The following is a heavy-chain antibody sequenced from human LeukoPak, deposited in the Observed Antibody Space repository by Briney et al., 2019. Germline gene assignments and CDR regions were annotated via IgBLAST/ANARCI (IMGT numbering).Heavy chain of an antibody. CDR1: GFTFSTYT. V-gene: IGHV3-48*04. J-gene: IGHJ4*02. Sequence: GGSLRLSCAASGFTFSTYTMNWVRQAPGKGLEWVSYISTSSSTIYYADSVKGRFTISRDNAKNSLYLQMKSLRAEDTAVYYCVRGGGYTYGSEIDYWGQGTLVTVSS. CDR3: VRGGGYTYGSEIDY. D-gene: IGHD5-18*01. CDR2: ISTSSSTI.